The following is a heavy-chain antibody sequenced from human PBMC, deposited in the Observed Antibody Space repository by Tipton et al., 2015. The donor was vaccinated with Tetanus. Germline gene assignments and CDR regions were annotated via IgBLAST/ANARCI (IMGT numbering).Heavy chain of an antibody. D-gene: IGHD3-10*01. CDR3: ARIRQAGKPGPFFDY. Sequence: GLVKPSETLSLTCTVSGGSINSYYWSWIRQPPGKGLEWIGYIYYSGSTNYNPSLRSRVTISVDTSTNQFSLKLSSVTAADTAVYYCARIRQAGKPGPFFDYWGQGTLVTVSS. CDR2: IYYSGST. J-gene: IGHJ4*02. CDR1: GGSINSYY. V-gene: IGHV4-59*01.